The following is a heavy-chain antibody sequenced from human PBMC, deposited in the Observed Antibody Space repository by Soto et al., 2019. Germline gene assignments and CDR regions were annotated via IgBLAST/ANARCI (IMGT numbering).Heavy chain of an antibody. J-gene: IGHJ4*02. Sequence: QVQLVQSGAEGTKPGASVRVSCKASGYTFTSYYVHWVRQAPGQGLEWMGIINPSGGAATYAEKFQGRVTMTRDRSTSTVYLALSSLRTVDTAVYNRVKSKNWYEGGTPDFHYWDQATLVTVSS. CDR2: INPSGGAA. CDR3: VKSKNWYEGGTPDFHY. D-gene: IGHD1-1*01. V-gene: IGHV1-46*01. CDR1: GYTFTSYY.